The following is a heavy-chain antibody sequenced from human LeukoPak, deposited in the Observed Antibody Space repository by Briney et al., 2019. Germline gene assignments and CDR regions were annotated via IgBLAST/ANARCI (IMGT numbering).Heavy chain of an antibody. Sequence: PSETLSLTCTVSGGSVSSGSYYWSWIRQPPGKGLEWIGYIYYSGSTNYNPSLKSRVTISVDTSKNQFSLKLSSVTAADTAVYYCASSISYYDYVRGSYRYLSFDYWGQGTLVTVSS. V-gene: IGHV4-61*01. D-gene: IGHD3-16*02. CDR1: GGSVSSGSYY. J-gene: IGHJ4*02. CDR3: ASSISYYDYVRGSYRYLSFDY. CDR2: IYYSGST.